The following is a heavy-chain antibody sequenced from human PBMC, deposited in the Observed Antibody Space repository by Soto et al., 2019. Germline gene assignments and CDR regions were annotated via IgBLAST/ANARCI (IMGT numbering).Heavy chain of an antibody. J-gene: IGHJ4*02. D-gene: IGHD6-19*01. CDR1: GDSVSSRNYY. V-gene: IGHV4-61*01. Sequence: SETLSLTCTVSGDSVSSRNYYWTWIRQPPGKGLEWIGYIYFSGSTNYNPSLKSRLTISVDTSKNQFSLKLNSVTAADTAVYYCARDRMAVAGFDYWGQGTLVTVSS. CDR2: IYFSGST. CDR3: ARDRMAVAGFDY.